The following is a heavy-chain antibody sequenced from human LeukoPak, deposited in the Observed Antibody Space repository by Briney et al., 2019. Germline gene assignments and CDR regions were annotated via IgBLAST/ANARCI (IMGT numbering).Heavy chain of an antibody. V-gene: IGHV3-21*01. CDR3: ARVATISPSCAWFDP. D-gene: IGHD3-9*01. CDR2: ISSSSSYI. CDR1: GFTFSSYG. Sequence: GGTLRLSCAASGFTFSSYGMSWVRQAPGKGLEWVSSISSSSSYIYYADSVKGRFTISRDNAKNSLYLQMNSLRAEDTAVYYCARVATISPSCAWFDPWGQGTLVTVSS. J-gene: IGHJ5*02.